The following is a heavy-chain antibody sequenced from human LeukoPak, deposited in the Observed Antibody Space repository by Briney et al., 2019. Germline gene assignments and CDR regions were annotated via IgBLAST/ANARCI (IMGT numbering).Heavy chain of an antibody. D-gene: IGHD3-10*01. Sequence: SETLSLTCTVSGGSISSGGYYWSWIRQHPGKGLEWIGYIYYSGSTYYNPSLKSRVTISVDTSKNQFSLKLSSVTAADTAVYYCARGRFERGPVVDYYGMDVWGQGTTVTVSS. CDR1: GGSISSGGYY. CDR2: IYYSGST. V-gene: IGHV4-31*03. CDR3: ARGRFERGPVVDYYGMDV. J-gene: IGHJ6*02.